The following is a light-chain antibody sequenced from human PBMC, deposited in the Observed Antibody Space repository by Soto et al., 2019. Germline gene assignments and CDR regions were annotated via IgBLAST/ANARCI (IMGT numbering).Light chain of an antibody. CDR3: QQYKDSVWT. V-gene: IGKV1-5*01. CDR1: QTVERW. CDR2: DVS. J-gene: IGKJ1*01. Sequence: DIQMTHSPAARSASVGERVTITCLASQTVERWLAWYQQKPGKAPNLVISDVSSLERGVPSRFSGSGSGTEFTLTISGLQPDDFATYYCQQYKDSVWTFGQGTKVDIK.